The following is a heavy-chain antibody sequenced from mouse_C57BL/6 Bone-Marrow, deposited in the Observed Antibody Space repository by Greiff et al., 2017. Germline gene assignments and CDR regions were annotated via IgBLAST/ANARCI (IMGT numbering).Heavy chain of an antibody. J-gene: IGHJ3*01. V-gene: IGHV5-6*01. CDR2: ISSGGSYT. CDR1: GFTFSSYG. Sequence: EVKLVESGGDLVKPGGSLKLSCAASGFTFSSYGMSWVRPTPDKRLEWVATISSGGSYTYYPDRVKGRFTLSSDNAKNTLYRQMSSLKSEDTAMYYCASPGFSWFAYWGQGTLVTVSA. CDR3: ASPGFSWFAY.